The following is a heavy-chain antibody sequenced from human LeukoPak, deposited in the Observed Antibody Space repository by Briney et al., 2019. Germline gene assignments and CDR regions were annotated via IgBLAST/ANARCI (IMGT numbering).Heavy chain of an antibody. J-gene: IGHJ4*02. CDR1: GFTFDDSV. CDR2: INWNGGST. D-gene: IGHD6-19*01. Sequence: PGGSLRLSCAASGFTFDDSVMSWVRQAPGKGLEWVSSINWNGGSTGYADSVKGRFTISRDNAKNSLYLQMNSLRAEDTAVYYCASGRRTVAGLDYWGQGTLVTVSS. V-gene: IGHV3-20*04. CDR3: ASGRRTVAGLDY.